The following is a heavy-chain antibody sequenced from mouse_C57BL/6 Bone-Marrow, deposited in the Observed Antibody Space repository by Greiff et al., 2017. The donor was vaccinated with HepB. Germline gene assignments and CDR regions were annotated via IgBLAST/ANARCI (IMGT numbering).Heavy chain of an antibody. CDR2: INTGGTYT. D-gene: IGHD2-14*01. Sequence: EVMLVESGGDLVKPGGSLKLSCVASGFTFSTSGMSWVRQTPDKRLEWVATINTGGTYTYYPDSVKGRFTISKDTAKNTLVLQMSSLKSEDSAIYFCARDRFDYYFDYWGQGTTLTVTS. CDR1: GFTFSTSG. J-gene: IGHJ2*01. CDR3: ARDRFDYYFDY. V-gene: IGHV5-6*01.